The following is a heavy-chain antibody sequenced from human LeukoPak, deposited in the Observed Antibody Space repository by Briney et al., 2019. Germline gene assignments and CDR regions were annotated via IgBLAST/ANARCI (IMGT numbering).Heavy chain of an antibody. D-gene: IGHD2-15*01. CDR2: IYYSGST. J-gene: IGHJ3*02. V-gene: IGHV4-59*01. CDR1: GGSISSYY. Sequence: PSETLSLTCTVAGGSISSYYWSWIRQPPGKGLEWIGYIYYSGSTNYNPSLKSRVTISVDTSKNQFSLKLSSVTAADTAVYYCARVAPGCSGGSCYRNAFDIWGQGTMVTVSS. CDR3: ARVAPGCSGGSCYRNAFDI.